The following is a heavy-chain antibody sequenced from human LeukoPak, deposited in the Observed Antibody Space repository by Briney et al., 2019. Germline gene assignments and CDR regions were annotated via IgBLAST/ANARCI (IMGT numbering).Heavy chain of an antibody. V-gene: IGHV1-2*02. D-gene: IGHD3-9*01. CDR3: ARDPRYFSSDAEYFQH. J-gene: IGHJ1*01. CDR1: GYTFIGYY. CDR2: INPNSGGR. Sequence: ASVKVSCKASGYTFIGYYMHWVRQAPGQGLEWMGWINPNSGGRNYAQKFQGRVTMTRDTSISTAYMELSRLRSDDTAVYYCARDPRYFSSDAEYFQHWGQGTLVTVSS.